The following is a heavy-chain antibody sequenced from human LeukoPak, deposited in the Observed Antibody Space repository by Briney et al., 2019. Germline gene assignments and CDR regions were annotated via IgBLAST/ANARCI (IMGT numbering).Heavy chain of an antibody. V-gene: IGHV1-24*01. J-gene: IGHJ3*02. Sequence: SVQVSCKVSGYTLTELSMHWVRQAPGKGLEWMGGFDPEGGEAIYAQNFQGGVTMTEDTSTDTAYMELSSLRSEDTAVYYCATDSSDSNDGFDTWGQGTLVSVSS. CDR1: GYTLTELS. CDR3: ATDSSDSNDGFDT. CDR2: FDPEGGEA. D-gene: IGHD6-13*01.